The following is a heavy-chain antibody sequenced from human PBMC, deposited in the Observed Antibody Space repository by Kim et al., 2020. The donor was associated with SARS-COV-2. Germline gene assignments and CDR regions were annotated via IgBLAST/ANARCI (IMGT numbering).Heavy chain of an antibody. J-gene: IGHJ4*02. CDR3: ARRYSSSWSPYYFDY. CDR2: IKQDGSEK. CDR1: GFTFSSYW. Sequence: GGSLRLSCAASGFTFSSYWMSWVRQAPGKGLEWVANIKQDGSEKYYVDSVKGRFTISRDNAKNSLYLQMNSLRAEDTAVYYCARRYSSSWSPYYFDYWGQGTLVTVSS. D-gene: IGHD6-13*01. V-gene: IGHV3-7*01.